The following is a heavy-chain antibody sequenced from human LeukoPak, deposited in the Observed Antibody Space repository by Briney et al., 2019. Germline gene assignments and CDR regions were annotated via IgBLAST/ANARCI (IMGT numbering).Heavy chain of an antibody. J-gene: IGHJ5*02. CDR3: ARGGDYYYDTSGYT. CDR1: GGSISSYY. Sequence: SETLSLTCTVSGGSISSYYWSWMRQPPGKGLEWIGYMFYSGSTNYNPSLKSRVTISVDTSKNQFSLKLSSVTAADTAVYYCARGGDYYYDTSGYTWGQGTLVTVSS. D-gene: IGHD3-22*01. V-gene: IGHV4-59*08. CDR2: MFYSGST.